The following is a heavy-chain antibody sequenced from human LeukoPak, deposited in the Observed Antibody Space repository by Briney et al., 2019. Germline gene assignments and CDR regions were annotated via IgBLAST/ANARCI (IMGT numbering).Heavy chain of an antibody. CDR1: GFTFSNAA. Sequence: GGSLRLSCAASGFTFSNAAMSWVRQVPGKGLEWVSATSTNGYSTYYADSVKGRFTISRDNSKNTLYLQMNTLRAEDTAVYYCAKGQWRDYWGQGTLVTVSS. CDR3: AKGQWRDY. J-gene: IGHJ4*02. D-gene: IGHD6-19*01. V-gene: IGHV3-23*01. CDR2: TSTNGYST.